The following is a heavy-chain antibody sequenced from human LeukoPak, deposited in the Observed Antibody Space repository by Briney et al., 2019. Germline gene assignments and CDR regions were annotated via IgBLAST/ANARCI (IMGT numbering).Heavy chain of an antibody. CDR2: ISVSGGST. CDR3: GKVRRSGYHPVDY. Sequence: GGSLRLSCAASGFTFSSYGMSWVRQAPGKGLEWVSAISVSGGSTYYADSVKGRFTISRDNSKNTLYLQMNSLRAEDTAVYYCGKVRRSGYHPVDYWGQGTLVTVSS. V-gene: IGHV3-23*01. J-gene: IGHJ4*02. D-gene: IGHD3-22*01. CDR1: GFTFSSYG.